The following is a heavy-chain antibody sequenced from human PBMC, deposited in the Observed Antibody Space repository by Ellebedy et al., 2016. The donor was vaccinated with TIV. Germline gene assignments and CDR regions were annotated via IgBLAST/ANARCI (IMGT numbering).Heavy chain of an antibody. CDR1: GFTFSSYA. CDR3: ATTGVTELAGYFDY. CDR2: ISGSGGST. J-gene: IGHJ4*02. D-gene: IGHD1-1*01. Sequence: GEYLKISCAASGFTFSSYAMSWVRQAPGKGLGWVSAISGSGGSTYYADSVKGRFTISRNTAKNSLFLQMNSLRDEDTAVYYCATTGVTELAGYFDYWGQGTLVTVSS. V-gene: IGHV3-23*01.